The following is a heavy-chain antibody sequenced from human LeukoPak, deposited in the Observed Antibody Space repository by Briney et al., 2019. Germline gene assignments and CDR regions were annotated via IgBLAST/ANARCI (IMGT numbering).Heavy chain of an antibody. D-gene: IGHD2-2*01. J-gene: IGHJ4*02. CDR2: ISSSSYYI. CDR3: AKHEAMPA. CDR1: GFTFSAFT. Sequence: GGSLRLSCAASGFTFSAFTMNWVRQAPGKGLEWVSSISSSSYYIYYADSVKGRFTISRDNSKNTLFLQMHSLTADDTAVYYCAKHEAMPAWGQGTLVTVST. V-gene: IGHV3-21*04.